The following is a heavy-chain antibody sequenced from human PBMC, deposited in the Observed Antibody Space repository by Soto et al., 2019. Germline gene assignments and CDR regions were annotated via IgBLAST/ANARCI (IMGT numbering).Heavy chain of an antibody. Sequence: ASVKVSCKVSGYTLTELSMHWVRQAPGKGLEWMGGFDPEDGETIYAQKFQGRVTMTEDTSTDTAYMELSSLRSEDTAVYYCATWDTIFGHYYYYMDVWGKGTTVTVSS. CDR3: ATWDTIFGHYYYYMDV. D-gene: IGHD3-3*01. CDR2: FDPEDGET. CDR1: GYTLTELS. J-gene: IGHJ6*03. V-gene: IGHV1-24*01.